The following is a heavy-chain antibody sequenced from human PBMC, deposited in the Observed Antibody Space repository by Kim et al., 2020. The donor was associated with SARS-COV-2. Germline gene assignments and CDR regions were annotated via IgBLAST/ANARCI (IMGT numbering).Heavy chain of an antibody. CDR3: ARDITVRIQLWSGPYGMDV. CDR1: GFTFSSYS. V-gene: IGHV3-21*01. J-gene: IGHJ6*02. CDR2: ISSSSSYI. D-gene: IGHD5-18*01. Sequence: GGSLRLSCAASGFTFSSYSMNWVRQAPGKGLEWVSSISSSSSYIYYADSVKGRFTISRDNAKNSLYLQMNSLRAEDTAVYYCARDITVRIQLWSGPYGMDVWGQGTTVTVSS.